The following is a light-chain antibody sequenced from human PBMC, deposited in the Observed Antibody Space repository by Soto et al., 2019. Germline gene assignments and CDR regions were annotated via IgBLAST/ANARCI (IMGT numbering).Light chain of an antibody. CDR2: DAY. CDR3: QQRHMWLNP. Sequence: EIVLTQSPATLSLSPGERATLSCRASQSFRGLLAWYQQKPGQAPRLLIYDAYNRATGIPPRFSGSRSGTDFTLTICSLEPEESAVYYCQQRHMWLNPFGQGTRLEI. V-gene: IGKV3-11*01. J-gene: IGKJ5*01. CDR1: QSFRGL.